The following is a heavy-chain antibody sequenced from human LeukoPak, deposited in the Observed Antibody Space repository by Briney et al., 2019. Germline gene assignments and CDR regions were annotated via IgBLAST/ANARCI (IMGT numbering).Heavy chain of an antibody. J-gene: IGHJ4*02. D-gene: IGHD2-15*01. V-gene: IGHV4-61*01. CDR1: SDSISSDSISSYY. CDR3: AREDPLVAARGLDY. Sequence: SETLSLTCTVSSDSISSDSISSYYWSWIRQPPGKGLEWIGFIYYSGSTNYNPSLRSRVTMSMDTSKNQFSLKLTSVTASDTAVYYCAREDPLVAARGLDYWGQGTLVTVSS. CDR2: IYYSGST.